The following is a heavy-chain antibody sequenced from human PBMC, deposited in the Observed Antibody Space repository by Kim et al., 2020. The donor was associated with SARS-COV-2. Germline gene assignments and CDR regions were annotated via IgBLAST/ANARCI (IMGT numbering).Heavy chain of an antibody. V-gene: IGHV3-21*01. J-gene: IGHJ5*02. Sequence: GGSLRLSCAASGFTFSHYTVNWVRQAPGKGLEWVSSISSGTSYIYYADSVKGRFTISRDNAKNSLYLQMNSLRAEDTAVYYCARANGNWFDPWGQGTLVTVSS. CDR3: ARANGNWFDP. CDR1: GFTFSHYT. CDR2: ISSGTSYI. D-gene: IGHD2-8*01.